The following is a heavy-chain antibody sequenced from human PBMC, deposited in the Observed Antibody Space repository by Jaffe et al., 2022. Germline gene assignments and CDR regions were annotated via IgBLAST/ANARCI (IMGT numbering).Heavy chain of an antibody. V-gene: IGHV4-59*01. D-gene: IGHD6-19*01. CDR2: IYYSGST. CDR1: GGSISSYY. J-gene: IGHJ3*02. Sequence: QVQLQESGPGLVKPSETLSLTCTVSGGSISSYYWSWIRQPPGKGLEWIGYIYYSGSTNYNPSLKSRVTISVDTSKNQFSLKLSSVTAADTAVYYCARYSSGWLGNDAFDIWGQGTMVTVSS. CDR3: ARYSSGWLGNDAFDI.